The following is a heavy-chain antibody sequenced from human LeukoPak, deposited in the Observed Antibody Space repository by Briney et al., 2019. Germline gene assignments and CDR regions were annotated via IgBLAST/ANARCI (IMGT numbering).Heavy chain of an antibody. V-gene: IGHV3-23*01. D-gene: IGHD2-15*01. CDR1: GFTFSSYG. J-gene: IGHJ4*02. CDR3: ARRDIVVVVSASDY. CDR2: ITASGDST. Sequence: GGSLRLSCAASGFTFSSYGMHWVRQAPGKGLEWVSGITASGDSTYYADSVEGRFTMSRDNSTNTVYLQMNSLRVDDTAVYYCARRDIVVVVSASDYWGQGTLVTVSS.